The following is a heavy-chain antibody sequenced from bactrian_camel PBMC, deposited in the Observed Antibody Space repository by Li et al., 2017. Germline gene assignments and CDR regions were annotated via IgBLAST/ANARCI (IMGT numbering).Heavy chain of an antibody. D-gene: IGHD7*01. V-gene: IGHV3S1*01. CDR2: FDVGRRTP. Sequence: HVQLVESGGGLVQPGESLRLSCKTSGYTAGRYCMGWFRQAPGKEREGVAGFDVGRRTPYYVDSVKGRFTISLDNAKTTVYLQMNTLKPEDTAVYYCAVDSSFVTCDGAQGTQVTVS. J-gene: IGHJ4*01. CDR3: AVDSSFVTCD. CDR1: GYTAGRYC.